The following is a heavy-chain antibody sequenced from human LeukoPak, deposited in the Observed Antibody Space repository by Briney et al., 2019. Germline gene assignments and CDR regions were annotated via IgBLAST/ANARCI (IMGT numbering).Heavy chain of an antibody. D-gene: IGHD3-3*01. CDR2: IRYDGSNK. J-gene: IGHJ4*02. CDR1: GFTFTSYG. CDR3: AKDGATDFWSGYFDY. V-gene: IGHV3-30*02. Sequence: PGGSLRLSCAASGFTFTSYGMHWVRQAPGKGLEWVAFIRYDGSNKYYADSVKGRFTISRDNSKNTLYLQMNSLRAEDTAVYYCAKDGATDFWSGYFDYWGQGTLVTVSS.